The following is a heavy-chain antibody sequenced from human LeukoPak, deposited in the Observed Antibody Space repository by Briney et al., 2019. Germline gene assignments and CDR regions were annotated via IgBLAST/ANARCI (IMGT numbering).Heavy chain of an antibody. CDR2: ISGRGTTT. V-gene: IGHV3-23*01. Sequence: PGESLRLSCAASGFSFSIYAMTWVRQAPGKGLEWVSSISGRGTTTYTADSVKGRFTMSRDNSKNTLYLQMNSLRAEDTAVYYCARGAPPQNWGQGTLVTVSS. J-gene: IGHJ4*02. CDR1: GFSFSIYA. CDR3: ARGAPPQN.